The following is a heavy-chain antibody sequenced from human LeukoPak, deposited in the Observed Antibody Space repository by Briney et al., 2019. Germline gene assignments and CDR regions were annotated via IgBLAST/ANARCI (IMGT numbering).Heavy chain of an antibody. J-gene: IGHJ6*03. V-gene: IGHV3-30*02. CDR2: IRYDGSNK. Sequence: GGSLRLSCAASGFTFSIYGMHWVRQAPGKGLEWVAFIRYDGSNKYYADSVKGRFTISRDNSKNTLYLQMNSLRAEDTAVYYCAKDGILEWLLSYYYYYMDVWGKGTTVTVSS. CDR3: AKDGILEWLLSYYYYYMDV. CDR1: GFTFSIYG. D-gene: IGHD3-3*01.